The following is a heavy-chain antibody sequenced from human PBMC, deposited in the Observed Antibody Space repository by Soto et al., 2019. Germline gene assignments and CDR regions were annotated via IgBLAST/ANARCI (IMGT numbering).Heavy chain of an antibody. Sequence: AAVKVSCKACGCTFTSYYMHWVRQAPGQGLEWMGIINPSGGSTSYAQKFQGRVTMTRDTSTSTVYMELSSLRSEDTAVYYCARVSISSTSCYYPGYWGQGTLVTVSS. V-gene: IGHV1-46*01. J-gene: IGHJ4*02. CDR1: GCTFTSYY. D-gene: IGHD2-2*01. CDR2: INPSGGST. CDR3: ARVSISSTSCYYPGY.